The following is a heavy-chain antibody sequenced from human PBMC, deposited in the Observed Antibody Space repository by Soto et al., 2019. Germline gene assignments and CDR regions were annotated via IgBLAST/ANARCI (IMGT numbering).Heavy chain of an antibody. CDR2: INHSGGT. CDR1: GGSFSGYY. J-gene: IGHJ5*02. Sequence: SETLSLTCAVYGGSFSGYYWSWIRQPPGKGLEWIGEINHSGGTNYNPSLKSRVTISVDTSKNQFSLKLTSVTAADTAVYYCASFGRSSLNCYNRKYNWFDPWGQGALVTVS. CDR3: ASFGRSSLNCYNRKYNWFDP. D-gene: IGHD2-2*02. V-gene: IGHV4-34*01.